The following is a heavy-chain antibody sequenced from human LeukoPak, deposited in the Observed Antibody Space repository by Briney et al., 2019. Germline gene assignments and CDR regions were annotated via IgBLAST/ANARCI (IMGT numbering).Heavy chain of an antibody. D-gene: IGHD3-22*01. CDR2: ISYDGSNK. CDR1: GFTSSSYA. CDR3: ARSRGDSGSGYYYCFDY. Sequence: GGSLRLSCAASGFTSSSYAMHWVRQAPGKGLEWVAVISYDGSNKYYADSVKGRFTISRDNSKNTLYLQMNSLRAEDTAVYYCARSRGDSGSGYYYCFDYWGQGTLVTVSS. V-gene: IGHV3-30-3*01. J-gene: IGHJ4*02.